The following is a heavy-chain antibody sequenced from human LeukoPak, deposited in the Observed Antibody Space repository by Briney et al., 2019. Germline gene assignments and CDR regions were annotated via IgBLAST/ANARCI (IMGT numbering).Heavy chain of an antibody. J-gene: IGHJ4*02. CDR3: AKTLLSYCSGGSCYFDY. V-gene: IGHV3-23*01. D-gene: IGHD2-15*01. CDR2: ISSSGSNT. Sequence: GSLRLSCAASGFTFSSYAMSWVRQAPGKGLEWVSAISSSGSNTYYADSVEGRFTISRDNSQNTLYLHMNSLRGEDTAVYYCAKTLLSYCSGGSCYFDYWGQGTLVTVSS. CDR1: GFTFSSYA.